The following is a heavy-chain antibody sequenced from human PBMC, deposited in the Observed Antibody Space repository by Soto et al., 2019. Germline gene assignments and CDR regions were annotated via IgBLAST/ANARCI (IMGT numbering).Heavy chain of an antibody. J-gene: IGHJ6*03. Sequence: EVQLLESGGGLVQPGGSLRLSCAASGFTFSNYAMSWVRQAPGKGLEWVSAISGSGGSTYYADSVKGRFTISRDNSKNTLYLQMNSLRAEDTAVYYCAKGPTVTTPPNYYYYYYMDVWGKGTTVTVSS. V-gene: IGHV3-23*01. D-gene: IGHD4-17*01. CDR2: ISGSGGST. CDR1: GFTFSNYA. CDR3: AKGPTVTTPPNYYYYYYMDV.